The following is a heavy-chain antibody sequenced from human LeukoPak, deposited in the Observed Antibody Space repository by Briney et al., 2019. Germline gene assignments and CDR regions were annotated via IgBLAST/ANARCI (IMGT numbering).Heavy chain of an antibody. D-gene: IGHD2-2*01. CDR2: IYYSGST. V-gene: IGHV4-39*01. J-gene: IGHJ4*02. Sequence: SETLSLTCTVSGGSISSSSYYWGWIRQPPGKGLEWIGSIYYSGSTYYNPSLKSRVTISVDTSKNQFSLKLSSVTAADTAVYYCARVWRVVPAADPGDYWGQGTLVTVSS. CDR3: ARVWRVVPAADPGDY. CDR1: GGSISSSSYY.